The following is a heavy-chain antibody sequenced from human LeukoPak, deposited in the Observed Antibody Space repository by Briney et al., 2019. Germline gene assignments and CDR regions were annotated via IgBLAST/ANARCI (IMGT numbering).Heavy chain of an antibody. D-gene: IGHD6-19*01. J-gene: IGHJ4*02. V-gene: IGHV3-23*01. Sequence: GGSLRLSCAASGSTFSSYAMGWVRQAPGKGLEWVSAISGSGGSTYYADSVKGRFTISRDNSKNMLYLQMNSLRAEDTAVYYCAKVIAVAGRAFDYWGQGTLVTVSS. CDR1: GSTFSSYA. CDR2: ISGSGGST. CDR3: AKVIAVAGRAFDY.